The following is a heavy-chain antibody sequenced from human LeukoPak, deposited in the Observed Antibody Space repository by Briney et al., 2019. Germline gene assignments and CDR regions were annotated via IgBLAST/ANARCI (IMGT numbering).Heavy chain of an antibody. CDR1: GFAFSNYA. V-gene: IGHV3-23*01. CDR3: ARDLYTTGWYNWFDL. J-gene: IGHJ5*02. CDR2: ISFSGGGT. D-gene: IGHD6-19*01. Sequence: GGSLRLSCAASGFAFSNYAMFWVRQAPGRGLEWVSAISFSGGGTHFADSVKGRFTISRDNSKNTLYLQMNSLRVEDTAVYYCARDLYTTGWYNWFDLWGQGALVTVSS.